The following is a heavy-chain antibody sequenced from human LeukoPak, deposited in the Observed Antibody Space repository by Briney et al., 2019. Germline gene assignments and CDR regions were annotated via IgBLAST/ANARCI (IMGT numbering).Heavy chain of an antibody. V-gene: IGHV5-51*01. D-gene: IGHD6-13*01. CDR3: PRPVRPGIAAARNFLDY. CDR1: GYIFTSYW. CDR2: IYPGDSDT. J-gene: IGHJ4*02. Sequence: KPGXSLQISCEGSGYIFTSYWIGWGRQLRGKGLEWMGIIYPGDSDTRYSPSFQGQVTISADKTISTAYLQWSSLKAPYTATYYCPRPVRPGIAAARNFLDYWGPGTLVTVSS.